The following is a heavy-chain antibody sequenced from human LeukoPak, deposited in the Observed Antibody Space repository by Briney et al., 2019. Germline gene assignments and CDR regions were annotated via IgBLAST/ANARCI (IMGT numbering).Heavy chain of an antibody. Sequence: GGSLRLSCAASGFTFSSYSMNWVRQAPGKGLEWVSSISSSSSYIYYADSVKGRFTISRDNAKNSLYLQMNSLRAEDTAVYYCARVARERGPTITGFDYYYYYMDVWGKGTTVSVSS. V-gene: IGHV3-21*01. CDR1: GFTFSSYS. D-gene: IGHD1-20*01. CDR2: ISSSSSYI. J-gene: IGHJ6*03. CDR3: ARVARERGPTITGFDYYYYYMDV.